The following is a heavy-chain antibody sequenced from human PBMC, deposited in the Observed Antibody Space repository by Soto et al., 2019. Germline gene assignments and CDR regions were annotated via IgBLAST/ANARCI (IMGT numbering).Heavy chain of an antibody. V-gene: IGHV1-69*13. CDR2: IIPFFNTS. J-gene: IGHJ5*02. D-gene: IGHD1-26*01. CDR1: GDTFSSYA. CDR3: ARESAYGGNPLALDS. Sequence: SVKVSSKASGDTFSSYAISWVRQAPGQGLDWMGGIIPFFNTSNYGQKFKGRVTITADESTSTAYMELSSLRSEDTAMYYCARESAYGGNPLALDSWGQGTLVTVSS.